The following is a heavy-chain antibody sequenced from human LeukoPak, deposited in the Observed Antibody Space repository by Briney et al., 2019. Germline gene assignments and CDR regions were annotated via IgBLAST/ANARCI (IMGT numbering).Heavy chain of an antibody. D-gene: IGHD1-26*01. CDR2: IYYSRTT. V-gene: IGHV4-59*08. CDR1: DGSMSSFY. J-gene: IGHJ4*02. Sequence: SETLSLTCTVSDGSMSSFYWSWIWQRPRKGLEWIGYIYYSRTTKYNPSLESPVTLSVDTSKNQLSLKLNSVTAADTAVYYCARHGGSYFIYWGQGTLVSDSS. CDR3: ARHGGSYFIY.